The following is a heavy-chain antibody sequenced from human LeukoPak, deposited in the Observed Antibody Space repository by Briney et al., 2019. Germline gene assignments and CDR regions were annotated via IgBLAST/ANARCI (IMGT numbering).Heavy chain of an antibody. CDR1: GGSISRSHW. CDR3: ARFGFVETTVVTPINYYFALDV. Sequence: SETLSLTCAVSGGSISRSHWWSWFGQPPGKGLEGIGEIYHTGSTNYNPSLKSRVTKSVDKSNNQISLKLNSVTAADPAVYYCARFGFVETTVVTPINYYFALDVWGQGTTVAVS. V-gene: IGHV4-4*02. D-gene: IGHD4-23*01. J-gene: IGHJ6*02. CDR2: IYHTGST.